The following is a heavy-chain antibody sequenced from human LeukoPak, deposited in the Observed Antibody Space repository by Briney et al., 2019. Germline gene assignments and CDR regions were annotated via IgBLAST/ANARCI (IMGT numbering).Heavy chain of an antibody. CDR3: ARGYSSSWYDYYYGMDV. Sequence: ASVKVSCKASGYTFTRYGVSWVRQAPGQGLEWMGWISAYNGNTNYAQKLQGRVTMTTDTSTSTAYMELRSLRSDDTAVYYCARGYSSSWYDYYYGMDVWGQGTTVTVSS. J-gene: IGHJ6*02. D-gene: IGHD6-13*01. V-gene: IGHV1-18*01. CDR1: GYTFTRYG. CDR2: ISAYNGNT.